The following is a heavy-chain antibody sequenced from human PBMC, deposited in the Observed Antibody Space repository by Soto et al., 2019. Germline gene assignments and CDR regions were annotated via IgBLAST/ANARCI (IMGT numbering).Heavy chain of an antibody. D-gene: IGHD5-18*01. CDR1: GFTVSSNY. Sequence: HPGGSLRLSCAASGFTVSSNYMSWVRQAPGKGLEWVSVIYSGGSTYYADSVKGRFTISRDNSKNTLYLQMNSLRAEDTAVYYCARENVDTAMYDYWGQGTLVTVSS. V-gene: IGHV3-53*01. CDR2: IYSGGST. J-gene: IGHJ4*02. CDR3: ARENVDTAMYDY.